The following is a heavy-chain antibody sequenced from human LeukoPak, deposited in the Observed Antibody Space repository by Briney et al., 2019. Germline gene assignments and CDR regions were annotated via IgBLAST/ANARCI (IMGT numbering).Heavy chain of an antibody. J-gene: IGHJ5*01. CDR2: ISADNGNT. V-gene: IGHV1-18*01. CDR3: ARDRRGTSWFVY. D-gene: IGHD2-2*01. Sequence: ASVKVSCKAFGYAFINYGISWVRQAPGQGLEWMGWISADNGNTNYAQQLQGRVTMTTDTSTNTAYMELRSLRSDDTAVYYCARDRRGTSWFVYWGQGTLVTVSS. CDR1: GYAFINYG.